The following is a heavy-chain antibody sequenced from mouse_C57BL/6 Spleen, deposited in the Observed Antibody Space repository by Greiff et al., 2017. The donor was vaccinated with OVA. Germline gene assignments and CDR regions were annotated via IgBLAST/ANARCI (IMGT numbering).Heavy chain of an antibody. CDR3: ARRRDNWVYAMDY. CDR1: GFSLSTSGMG. D-gene: IGHD4-1*01. CDR2: IYWDDDK. Sequence: QVTLKVSGPGILQSSQTLSLTCSFSGFSLSTSGMGVSWIRQPSGKGLEWLAHIYWDDDKRSNPSLKSRPITSKDTSRNQVFLKITSVDTADTATYYCARRRDNWVYAMDYWGQGTSVTVSS. J-gene: IGHJ4*01. V-gene: IGHV8-12*01.